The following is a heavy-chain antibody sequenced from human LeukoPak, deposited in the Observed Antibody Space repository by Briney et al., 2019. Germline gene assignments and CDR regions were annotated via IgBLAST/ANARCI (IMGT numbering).Heavy chain of an antibody. J-gene: IGHJ4*02. V-gene: IGHV3-9*01. CDR2: ISWNSGSI. CDR3: AKDIRGYSQYFDY. CDR1: GFTFDDYA. Sequence: GGSLRPSCAASGFTFDDYAMHWVRQAPGKGLEWVSGISWNSGSIGYADSVKGRFTISRDNAKNSLYLQMNSLRAEDTALYYCAKDIRGYSQYFDYWGQGTLVTVSS. D-gene: IGHD5-12*01.